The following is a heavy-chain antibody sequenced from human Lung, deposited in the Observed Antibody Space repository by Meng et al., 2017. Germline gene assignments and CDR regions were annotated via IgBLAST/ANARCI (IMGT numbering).Heavy chain of an antibody. V-gene: IGHV1-46*03. CDR3: TISDYGNFDY. D-gene: IGHD4-17*01. CDR1: GYTFTSYY. J-gene: IGHJ4*02. CDR2: IDPSGGST. Sequence: QVQLVQSGAEVKKPGASVKVSCKATGYTFTSYYVHWVRQAPGQGLEWMGIIDPSGGSTDYAQKFQGRVTVTGDTSTSTVYMDLSSLRSEDTAVYYCTISDYGNFDYWGQGTLVTVSS.